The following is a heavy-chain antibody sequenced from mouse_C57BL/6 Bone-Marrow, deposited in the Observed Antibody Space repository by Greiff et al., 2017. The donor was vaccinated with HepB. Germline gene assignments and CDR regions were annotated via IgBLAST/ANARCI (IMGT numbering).Heavy chain of an antibody. D-gene: IGHD2-1*01. V-gene: IGHV14-2*01. CDR2: IDPEDGET. Sequence: EVKLQESGAELVKPGASVKLSCTASGFNIKDYYTHWVKQRTEQGLEWIGRIDPEDGETKYAPKFQGKATITADTSSNTAYLQLSSLTSEDTAVYYCARSYYGNPHYYAMDYWGQGTSVTVSS. CDR1: GFNIKDYY. CDR3: ARSYYGNPHYYAMDY. J-gene: IGHJ4*01.